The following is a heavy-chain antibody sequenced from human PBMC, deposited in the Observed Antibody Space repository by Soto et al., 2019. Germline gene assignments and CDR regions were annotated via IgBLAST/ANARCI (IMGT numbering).Heavy chain of an antibody. CDR2: IAPFSGDV. V-gene: IGHV1-45*02. CDR1: GNTFSYRY. CDR3: ASGGAGSGPFTWELPDH. D-gene: IGHD1-26*01. J-gene: IGHJ4*02. Sequence: QVQLVQSGAEVTKTGSSVTVSCQALGNTFSYRYLHWVRQAPGQALECMGWIAPFSGDVHYSQKCQESVTLTRDRSINTAYMRMSSLRSEDTAIYFCASGGAGSGPFTWELPDHWGQGTLVTVSS.